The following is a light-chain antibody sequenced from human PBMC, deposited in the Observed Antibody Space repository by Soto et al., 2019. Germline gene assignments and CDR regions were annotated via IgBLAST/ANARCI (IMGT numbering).Light chain of an antibody. Sequence: QSVLTQPPSVSGAPGQRVTISCTGSSSNIGAGYDVHWYQQLPGTAPKLLIYGNSNRPSGVPDRFSGSKSGTSASLAITGLRAKEGADYSCQSYDSGLVVFGGGTNLPVL. J-gene: IGLJ2*01. CDR1: SSNIGAGYD. CDR3: QSYDSGLVV. CDR2: GNS. V-gene: IGLV1-40*01.